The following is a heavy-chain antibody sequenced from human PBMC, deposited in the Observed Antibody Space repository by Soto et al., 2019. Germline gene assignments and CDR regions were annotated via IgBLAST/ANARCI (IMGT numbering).Heavy chain of an antibody. V-gene: IGHV3-7*05. D-gene: IGHD6-19*01. J-gene: IGHJ4*02. CDR2: IKQDGSEK. CDR1: GFTFSSYW. CDR3: ARDRGSSGSYYFDY. Sequence: GGSLRLSCAASGFTFSSYWMSWVRQAPGKGLEWVANIKQDGSEKYYVDSVKGRFTISRDNAKNSLYLQMNSLRAEDTAVYYCARDRGSSGSYYFDYWGQGTLVTVSS.